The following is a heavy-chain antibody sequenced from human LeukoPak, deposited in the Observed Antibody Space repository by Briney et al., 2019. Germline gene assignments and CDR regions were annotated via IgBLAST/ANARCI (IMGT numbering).Heavy chain of an antibody. V-gene: IGHV3-30*02. J-gene: IGHJ4*01. Sequence: PAGSLRLSCAASGFSLRNYGMHWDRQAPGKELKWLAFIIYDGSDKQYADSVKGRFTISRDNSKSTLYLQMNSLGDEDTAVYYCAKDRAIGGATHFDYWGQGTLVTVSS. CDR1: GFSLRNYG. CDR3: AKDRAIGGATHFDY. D-gene: IGHD1-26*01. CDR2: IIYDGSDK.